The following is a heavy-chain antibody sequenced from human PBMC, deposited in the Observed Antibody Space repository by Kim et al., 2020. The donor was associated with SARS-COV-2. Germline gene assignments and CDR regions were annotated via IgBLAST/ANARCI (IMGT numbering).Heavy chain of an antibody. Sequence: GGSLRLSCAASGFTVSSNYMSWVRQAPGKGLEWVSVIYSGGSTYYADSVKGRFTISRDNSKNTLYLQMNSLRAEDTAVYYCARARLQLWFGFDYWGQGTLVTVSS. CDR1: GFTVSSNY. V-gene: IGHV3-53*01. J-gene: IGHJ4*02. D-gene: IGHD5-18*01. CDR3: ARARLQLWFGFDY. CDR2: IYSGGST.